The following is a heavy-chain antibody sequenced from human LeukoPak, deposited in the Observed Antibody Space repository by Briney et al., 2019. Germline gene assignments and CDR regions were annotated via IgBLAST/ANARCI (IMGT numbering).Heavy chain of an antibody. CDR3: ARGYLDWFDA. J-gene: IGHJ5*02. V-gene: IGHV4-59*01. CDR1: GGSISSYF. D-gene: IGHD1-26*01. Sequence: KASETLSLTCTVSGGSISSYFWTWIRQPPGKGLEWIGYIYYSGSTSYNPSLKSRVTMSVDTSKNQFSLNLNSVTAADTAVYYCARGYLDWFDARGQGTLVTVSS. CDR2: IYYSGST.